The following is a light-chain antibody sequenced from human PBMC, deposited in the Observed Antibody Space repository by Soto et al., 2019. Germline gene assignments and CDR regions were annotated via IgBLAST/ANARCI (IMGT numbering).Light chain of an antibody. J-gene: IGLJ1*01. CDR2: EVS. CDR1: SSDVGGYNY. CDR3: SSYAATNNLGV. V-gene: IGLV2-8*01. Sequence: QSALRQPPSASGSPGQAVTISCTGTSSDVGGYNYVSWYQQYPGKAPKLMIYEVSRRPSGVPDRFSGSKSGNTASLTVSGLQAEDEADYYCSSYAATNNLGVFGTGTKVTGL.